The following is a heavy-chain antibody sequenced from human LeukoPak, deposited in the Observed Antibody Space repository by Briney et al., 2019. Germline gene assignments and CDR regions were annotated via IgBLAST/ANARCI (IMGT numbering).Heavy chain of an antibody. V-gene: IGHV4-39*07. CDR3: ARRTGIGELPYYYYYGMDV. CDR1: GDSISSSSYY. CDR2: LFYTGST. Sequence: SETLSLTCTVSGDSISSSSYYWGWIRQPPGKGLEWIGSLFYTGSTNYNPSLKSRVTISVDTSKNQFSLKLSSVTAADAAVYYCARRTGIGELPYYYYYGMDVWGQGTTVTVSS. D-gene: IGHD3-10*01. J-gene: IGHJ6*02.